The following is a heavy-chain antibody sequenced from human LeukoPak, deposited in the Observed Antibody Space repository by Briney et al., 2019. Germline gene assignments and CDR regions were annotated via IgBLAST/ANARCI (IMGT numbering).Heavy chain of an antibody. CDR1: GDSVSSNSAA. V-gene: IGHV6-1*01. D-gene: IGHD6-13*01. J-gene: IGHJ6*02. CDR2: TYYRSKWYN. CDR3: ARDYQYSSSWYSYYYYGMDV. Sequence: SQTLSLTCAISGDSVSSNSAAWNWIRQSPSRGLERLGGTYYRSKWYNDYAVSVKSRITINPDTSKNQFSLQLNSVTPEDTAVYYCARDYQYSSSWYSYYYYGMDVWGQGTTVTVSS.